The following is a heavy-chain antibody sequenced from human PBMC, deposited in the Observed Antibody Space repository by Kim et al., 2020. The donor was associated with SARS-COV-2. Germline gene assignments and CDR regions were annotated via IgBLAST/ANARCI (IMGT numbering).Heavy chain of an antibody. CDR1: GYTFTSYG. V-gene: IGHV1-18*01. J-gene: IGHJ6*02. Sequence: ASVKVSCKASGYTFTSYGISWVRQAPGQGLEWMGWISAYNGNTNYAQKLQGRVTMTTDTSTSTAYMELRSLRSDDTAVYYCARDPYSYGSHYYYGMDVWGQGTTVTVSS. D-gene: IGHD5-18*01. CDR2: ISAYNGNT. CDR3: ARDPYSYGSHYYYGMDV.